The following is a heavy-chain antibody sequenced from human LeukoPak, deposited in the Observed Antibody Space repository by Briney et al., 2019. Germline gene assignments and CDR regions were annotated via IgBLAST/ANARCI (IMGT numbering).Heavy chain of an antibody. CDR1: GYTFIDYY. Sequence: ASVKVSCMASGYTFIDYYIHWVRQAPGQGLEWMGSINPNSDVTNYAQNFQGRVTITRDTFIRTAYMELSRLTSDDTAVYYCARGRSFGELGVYWGQGTLLTVSS. D-gene: IGHD3-10*01. V-gene: IGHV1-2*02. CDR3: ARGRSFGELGVY. J-gene: IGHJ4*02. CDR2: INPNSDVT.